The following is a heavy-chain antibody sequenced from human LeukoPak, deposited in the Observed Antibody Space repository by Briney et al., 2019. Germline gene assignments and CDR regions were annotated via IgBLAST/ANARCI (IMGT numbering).Heavy chain of an antibody. CDR1: GLIFSSYW. CDR3: ATSQTTSGRYGNAFDI. J-gene: IGHJ3*02. CDR2: IKQDGSEK. D-gene: IGHD6-19*01. V-gene: IGHV3-7*01. Sequence: GGSLRLSCAAPGLIFSSYWISWVRQAPGRGLEWVANIKQDGSEKYYVDSVKGRFTISRDNAKNSLYLQMNGLRAEDTAVYYCATSQTTSGRYGNAFDIWGQGTMVTVSS.